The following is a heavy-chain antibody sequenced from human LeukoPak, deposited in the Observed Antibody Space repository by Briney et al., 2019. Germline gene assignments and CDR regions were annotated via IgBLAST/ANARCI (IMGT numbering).Heavy chain of an antibody. CDR2: ISSSSSYI. Sequence: PGGSLRLSCAASGFTFSSYSMNWFRQAPGRGLEGVPSISSSSSYIYYADSVKGRFTISRDNAKNSLYLQMNSLRAEDTAVYYCARDISPDYYGSGSGAFDIWGQGTMVTVSS. J-gene: IGHJ3*02. D-gene: IGHD3-10*01. CDR1: GFTFSSYS. CDR3: ARDISPDYYGSGSGAFDI. V-gene: IGHV3-21*01.